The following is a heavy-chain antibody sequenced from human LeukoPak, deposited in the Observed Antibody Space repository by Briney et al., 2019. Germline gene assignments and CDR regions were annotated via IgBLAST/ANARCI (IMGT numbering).Heavy chain of an antibody. CDR2: FDPEDGET. D-gene: IGHD6-13*01. CDR1: GYTLTELS. CDR3: ARASYSSSWPNWFDP. Sequence: ASVKVSCKVSGYTLTELSMHWVRQAPGKGLEWMGGFDPEDGETIYAQKFQGRVTMTTDTSTSTAYMELRSLRSDDTAVYYCARASYSSSWPNWFDPWGQGTLVTVSS. V-gene: IGHV1-24*01. J-gene: IGHJ5*02.